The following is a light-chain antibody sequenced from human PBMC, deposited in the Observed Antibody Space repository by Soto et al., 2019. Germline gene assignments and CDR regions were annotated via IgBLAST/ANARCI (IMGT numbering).Light chain of an antibody. CDR1: QAISNC. CDR2: GAS. Sequence: IQMTQSPSTLSASVGDRVTITCRASQAISNCLAWYQQKPGKVPKLLMYGASTLPSGVPSRFSGSGSGTDFTLTISSLQPDDFATYYCQHYNSYSEAFGQGTKVDI. V-gene: IGKV1-27*01. CDR3: QHYNSYSEA. J-gene: IGKJ1*01.